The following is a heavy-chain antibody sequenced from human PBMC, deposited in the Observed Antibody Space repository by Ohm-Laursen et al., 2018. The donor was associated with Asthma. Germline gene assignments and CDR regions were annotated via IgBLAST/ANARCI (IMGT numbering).Heavy chain of an antibody. Sequence: GSSVKVSCKSSGYTFTGYYMHWVRQAPGQGLEWMGIINPSGGITTYAQKFQGRVTMTGDPSTSTVYMELSSLRSEDTAVYYCARGSGGNSGGAEYFQHWGQGTLVTVSS. CDR1: GYTFTGYY. V-gene: IGHV1-46*01. CDR3: ARGSGGNSGGAEYFQH. CDR2: INPSGGIT. J-gene: IGHJ1*01. D-gene: IGHD4-23*01.